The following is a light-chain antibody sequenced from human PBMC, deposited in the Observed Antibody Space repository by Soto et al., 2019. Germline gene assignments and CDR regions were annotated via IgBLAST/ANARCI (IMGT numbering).Light chain of an antibody. CDR2: AAS. CDR1: QSISSY. V-gene: IGKV1-39*01. CDR3: HQSYSTPRT. J-gene: IGKJ1*01. Sequence: DIQITQSPSTLSASVGNRVTITCRASQSISSYLNWYQRKPGKAPKLLIYAASSLQSGVPSRFSGSGSGTDFTLTISSLQPEDFATYYCHQSYSTPRTFGQGTKVDIK.